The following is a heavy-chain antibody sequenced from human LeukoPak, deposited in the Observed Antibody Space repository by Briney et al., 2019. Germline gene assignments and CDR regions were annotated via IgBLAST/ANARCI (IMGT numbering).Heavy chain of an antibody. CDR3: AGDKTTGGWYEFDY. J-gene: IGHJ4*02. CDR1: GFTFSTNA. D-gene: IGHD6-19*01. CDR2: ISASGGST. V-gene: IGHV3-23*01. Sequence: PGGSLRLSCEASGFTFSTNAMSWVRQAPGKGLEWVSAISASGGSTYYADSVKGRFTISRDTSKNTVSLQMNSLRAEDTAVYYCAGDKTTGGWYEFDYWGQGTLVTVSS.